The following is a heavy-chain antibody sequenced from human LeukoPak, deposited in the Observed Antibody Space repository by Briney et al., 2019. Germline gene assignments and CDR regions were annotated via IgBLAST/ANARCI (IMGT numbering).Heavy chain of an antibody. Sequence: PGGSLRLSCVASGFTFRRSWMDWVGQAPGKGLEGGADIKEDGRERYYVDSAKGRFTISRDNTKNSLYLQMDSLRVEDTAIYYCTKSLDYRGQGRLVTVSS. CDR3: TKSLDY. CDR2: IKEDGRER. CDR1: GFTFRRSW. V-gene: IGHV3-7*01. J-gene: IGHJ4*02.